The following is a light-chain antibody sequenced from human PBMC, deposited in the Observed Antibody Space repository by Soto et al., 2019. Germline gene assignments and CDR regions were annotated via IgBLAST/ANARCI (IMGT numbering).Light chain of an antibody. CDR1: QSVSSN. Sequence: EIVLTQSPGTLSFSPGERATLSCRASQSVSSNSLAWYHQKPGQPPRLLMYGASSRATGIPDRFSGGGSGTEFTLTISNLQSEDFAVYYCEHYNNWPRTFGQGTKVDIK. CDR2: GAS. CDR3: EHYNNWPRT. V-gene: IGKV3D-15*01. J-gene: IGKJ1*01.